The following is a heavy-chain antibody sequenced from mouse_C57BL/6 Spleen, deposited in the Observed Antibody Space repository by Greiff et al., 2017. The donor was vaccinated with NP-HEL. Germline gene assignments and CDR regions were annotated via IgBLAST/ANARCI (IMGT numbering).Heavy chain of an antibody. Sequence: VQLQESGPGLVKPSQSLSLTCSVTGYSITSGYYRNWIRQFPGNKLEWMGYIRYDGSNNYNASFKNRTTLTHDTSKDQFILKLNSVTTEATASYYCAENYDCYEGFDYWGQGTTLTVSS. CDR3: AENYDCYEGFDY. CDR1: GYSITSGYY. V-gene: IGHV3-6*01. CDR2: IRYDGSN. D-gene: IGHD2-4*01. J-gene: IGHJ2*01.